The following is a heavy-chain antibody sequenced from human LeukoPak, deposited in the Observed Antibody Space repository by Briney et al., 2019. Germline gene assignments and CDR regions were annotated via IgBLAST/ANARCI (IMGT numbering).Heavy chain of an antibody. CDR1: VGSISSYF. D-gene: IGHD4-23*01. CDR3: ARYGGSNDY. Sequence: SETLSLTCTVSVGSISSYFRSWIRQPPGRVLGWIGYIYYSGSTNYNPSLKSRVTISVATSKNQFSLKLSSVTAADTAVYYCARYGGSNDYWGQGTLVTVSS. V-gene: IGHV4-59*01. J-gene: IGHJ4*02. CDR2: IYYSGST.